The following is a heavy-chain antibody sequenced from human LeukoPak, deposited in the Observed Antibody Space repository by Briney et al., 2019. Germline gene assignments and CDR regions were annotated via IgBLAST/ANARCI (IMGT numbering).Heavy chain of an antibody. CDR3: ARNISALVRGARGNWFDP. CDR2: IHYSGASYFYSGST. CDR1: GDSISNNDYY. Sequence: SETLSLTCTVSGDSISNNDYYWGWIRQPPGKGLEWIGSIHYSGASYFYSGSTTYNPSLKSRDTISVDTSKNQFSLMLKSVTAADTATYYCARNISALVRGARGNWFDPWGQGTLVTVSS. D-gene: IGHD2-21*01. V-gene: IGHV4-30-4*08. J-gene: IGHJ5*02.